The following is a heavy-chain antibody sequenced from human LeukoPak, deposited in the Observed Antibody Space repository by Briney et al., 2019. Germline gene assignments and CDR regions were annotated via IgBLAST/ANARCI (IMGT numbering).Heavy chain of an antibody. CDR2: IYSGGFT. J-gene: IGHJ3*02. CDR3: TRFNWGDAFDI. CDR1: GLTVSTKY. V-gene: IGHV3-66*01. Sequence: PGGSLRLSCAASGLTVSTKYMSWVRQAPGKGLEWVSDIYSGGFTYYADSVRGRFTISRDNSKNTLYLQMDRLRAEDTALYYCTRFNWGDAFDIWGQGTMVTVSS. D-gene: IGHD7-27*01.